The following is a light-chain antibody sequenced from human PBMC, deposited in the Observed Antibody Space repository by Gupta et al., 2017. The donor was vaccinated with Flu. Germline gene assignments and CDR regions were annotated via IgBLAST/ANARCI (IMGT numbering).Light chain of an antibody. Sequence: QSALTQPASVSVSPGQSITISCTGTSTDVGGYNSVSWFQQHPGEVPKLLIYDVTHRPSGVSDRFSGSKSGNTASLTISGLQAEDEADYYCGSYTGNTTPYVFGTGTKVTVL. CDR3: GSYTGNTTPYV. CDR1: STDVGGYNS. J-gene: IGLJ1*01. CDR2: DVT. V-gene: IGLV2-14*03.